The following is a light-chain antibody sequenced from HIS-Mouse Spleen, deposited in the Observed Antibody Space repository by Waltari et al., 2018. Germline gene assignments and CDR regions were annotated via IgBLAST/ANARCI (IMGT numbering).Light chain of an antibody. CDR1: SRDPGRYNY. CDR2: DVS. J-gene: IGLJ2*01. Sequence: QSALTQHSSVSGSPGQSVTISCTGPSRDPGRYNYVSWYQPHPGKAPKLMVYDVSKRPSGVPDRFSGSKSGNTASLTISGLQAEDEADYYCCSYAGSYTFVVFGGGTKLTVL. V-gene: IGLV2-11*01. CDR3: CSYAGSYTFVV.